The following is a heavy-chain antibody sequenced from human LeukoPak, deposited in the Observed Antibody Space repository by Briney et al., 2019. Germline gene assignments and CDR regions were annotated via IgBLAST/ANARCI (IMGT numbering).Heavy chain of an antibody. J-gene: IGHJ2*01. CDR1: GGSFSGYY. CDR2: INHSGST. CDR3: ARVNPPYGSGSYYWASRGLGYFDL. Sequence: PSETLSLTCAVYGGSFSGYYWSWIRQPPGKGLEWIGEINHSGSTNYNPSLKSRVTISVDTSKNQFSLKLSSVTAADTAVYYCARVNPPYGSGSYYWASRGLGYFDLWGRGTLVTVSS. D-gene: IGHD3-10*01. V-gene: IGHV4-34*01.